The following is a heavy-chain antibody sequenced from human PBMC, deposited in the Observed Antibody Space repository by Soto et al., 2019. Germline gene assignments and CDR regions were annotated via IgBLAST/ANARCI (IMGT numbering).Heavy chain of an antibody. CDR3: TTGGITMMSVGGGY. D-gene: IGHD3-22*01. Sequence: GGSLRLSCAASGFTFSSYAMSWVRQAPGKGLEWVSAISGSGGSTYYADSVKGRFTISRDNSKNTLYLQMNSLKTEDTAVYYCTTGGITMMSVGGGYWGQGTLVTVSS. CDR1: GFTFSSYA. V-gene: IGHV3-23*01. J-gene: IGHJ4*02. CDR2: ISGSGGST.